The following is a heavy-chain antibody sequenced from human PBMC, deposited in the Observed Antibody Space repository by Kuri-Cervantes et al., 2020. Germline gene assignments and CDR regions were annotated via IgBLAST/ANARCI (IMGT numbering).Heavy chain of an antibody. CDR3: AREWGSGET. CDR2: IKQDGSEK. CDR1: GFTFSSYG. J-gene: IGHJ5*02. D-gene: IGHD3-10*01. Sequence: GESLKISCAASGFTFSSYGMHWVRQAPGKGLEWVANIKQDGSEKYYVDSVKGRFTISRDNAKNSLYLQMNSLRAEDTAVYYCAREWGSGETWGQGTLVTVSS. V-gene: IGHV3-7*01.